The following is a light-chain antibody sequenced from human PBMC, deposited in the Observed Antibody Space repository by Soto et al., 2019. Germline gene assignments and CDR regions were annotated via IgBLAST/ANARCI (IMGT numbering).Light chain of an antibody. V-gene: IGLV2-14*01. J-gene: IGLJ1*01. CDR2: EVR. Sequence: QSALTQPASVSGSPGQSITISCTGTSSDVGEYNYVSWYQHYPGKAPKLIIYEVRNRPSGVSNRFSGSKSGNTASLTISGLQAEDEADYYCSSYTSSSTLYVFGTGTKLTVL. CDR3: SSYTSSSTLYV. CDR1: SSDVGEYNY.